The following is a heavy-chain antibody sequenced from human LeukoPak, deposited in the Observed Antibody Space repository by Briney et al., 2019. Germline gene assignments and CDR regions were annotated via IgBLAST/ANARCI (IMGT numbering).Heavy chain of an antibody. CDR2: MRYDGDYK. CDR3: ARDLYSRNLDY. CDR1: GFNFILFG. D-gene: IGHD4-11*01. Sequence: GGSLRLSCAASGFNFILFGMHWVRQAPGEGLEWVALMRYDGDYKYYGDSVKGRFTISRDNFKNMVYLEMNSLRAEDTAVYYCARDLYSRNLDYWGQGSLVTVSS. V-gene: IGHV3-33*01. J-gene: IGHJ4*02.